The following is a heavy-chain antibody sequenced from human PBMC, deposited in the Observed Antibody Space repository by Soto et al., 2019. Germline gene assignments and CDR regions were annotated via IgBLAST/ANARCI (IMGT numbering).Heavy chain of an antibody. CDR3: ARDWVVTPSNFYENGMDV. D-gene: IGHD2-21*02. CDR1: GGSVSSGSHY. V-gene: IGHV4-31*03. Sequence: QLQEAGPGLVKPSQTLSLTCTVSGGSVSSGSHYWNWIRQHPGKGLEWIGNIYHSGSTNYNPSLKSRVTISVDTSKNQFSLKLSSVTAADPSVYYCARDWVVTPSNFYENGMDVWGQGTTVTVSS. J-gene: IGHJ6*02. CDR2: IYHSGST.